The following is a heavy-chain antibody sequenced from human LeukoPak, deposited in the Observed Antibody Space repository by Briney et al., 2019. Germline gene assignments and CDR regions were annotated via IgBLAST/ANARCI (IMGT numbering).Heavy chain of an antibody. CDR2: ISSSSSYI. Sequence: GGSLRLSCPASGFTFSRYSMNLVRQAPAKGLEWVASISSSSSYIYYADSVKGRFTMSSHNAKNSLYLQMNSLRAEDTSVYYCATETHYYASSGYYYLGAFDIWGQGTMVTVSS. D-gene: IGHD3-22*01. CDR1: GFTFSRYS. CDR3: ATETHYYASSGYYYLGAFDI. V-gene: IGHV3-21*01. J-gene: IGHJ3*02.